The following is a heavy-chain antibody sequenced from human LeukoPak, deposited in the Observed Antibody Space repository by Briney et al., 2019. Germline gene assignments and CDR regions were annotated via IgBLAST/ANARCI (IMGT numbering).Heavy chain of an antibody. Sequence: GGSLRLSCAASGFTFSSYAMTWVRQAPGKGLEWVSAISGSGGSTYYADSVKGRFTISRDNSKNTLYLQMNSLRAEDTAVYYCAKDRGFGYTSGWYYFDFWGQGTLVTVSS. CDR1: GFTFSSYA. V-gene: IGHV3-23*01. D-gene: IGHD6-19*01. CDR3: AKDRGFGYTSGWYYFDF. CDR2: ISGSGGST. J-gene: IGHJ4*02.